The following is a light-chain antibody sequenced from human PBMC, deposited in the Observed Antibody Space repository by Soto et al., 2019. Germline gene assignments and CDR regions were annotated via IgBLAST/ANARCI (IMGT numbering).Light chain of an antibody. CDR3: QQYNNWPPIT. CDR2: GAS. Sequence: EIVMTQSPATLSVSPGERATLSCRASQSVSSNLAWYQQKPGQAPRLLIYGASTRATGIPARFSGSGSGTEFTLSISSLQSEDIAFYYCQQYNNWPPITFGQGTRLEIK. J-gene: IGKJ5*01. V-gene: IGKV3-15*01. CDR1: QSVSSN.